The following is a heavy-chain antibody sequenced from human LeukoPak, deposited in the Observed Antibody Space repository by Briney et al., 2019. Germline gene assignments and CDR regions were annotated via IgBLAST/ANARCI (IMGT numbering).Heavy chain of an antibody. D-gene: IGHD5-24*01. V-gene: IGHV3-7*03. CDR2: IKEDGTET. CDR3: AKEGRSLQTY. Sequence: GGSLRLSCAASGFMFSSNWMSWVRLAPGKGLEWVANIKEDGTETYYVGSVKGRFTISRDNAKNSLYLQMNSLRVEDTAVYYCAKEGRSLQTYWGQGTLVTVSS. CDR1: GFMFSSNW. J-gene: IGHJ4*02.